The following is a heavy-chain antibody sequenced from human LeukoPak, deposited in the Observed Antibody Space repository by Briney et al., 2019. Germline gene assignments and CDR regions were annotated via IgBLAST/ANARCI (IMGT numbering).Heavy chain of an antibody. CDR3: AKEQDIVVVVAATFDY. CDR1: GFTFSSYA. CDR2: ISGSGGST. J-gene: IGHJ4*02. D-gene: IGHD2-15*01. V-gene: IGHV3-23*01. Sequence: GGSLRLSCAASGFTFSSYAMGWVRQAPGKGLEWVSAISGSGGSTYYADSVKGRFTISRDNSKNTLYLQMNSLRAEDTAVYDCAKEQDIVVVVAATFDYWGQGTLVTVSS.